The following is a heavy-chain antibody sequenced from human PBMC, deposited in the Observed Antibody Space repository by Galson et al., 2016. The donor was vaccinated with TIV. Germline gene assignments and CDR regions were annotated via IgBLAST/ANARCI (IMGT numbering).Heavy chain of an antibody. D-gene: IGHD3-9*01. CDR3: ARGFGVLTGNYLPKDFDY. CDR2: INPNIGTT. CDR1: GYSFTGYY. Sequence: SVKVSCKASGYSFTGYYMHWVRQAPGQGLEWMGWINPNIGTTKYEQKFQGWVTMTRDTSTSTVYLELSRLKSDDTAVYYCARGFGVLTGNYLPKDFDYWGQGTLVTVSS. V-gene: IGHV1-2*04. J-gene: IGHJ4*02.